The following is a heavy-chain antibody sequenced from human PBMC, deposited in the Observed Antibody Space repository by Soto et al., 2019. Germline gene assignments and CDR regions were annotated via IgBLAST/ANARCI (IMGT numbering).Heavy chain of an antibody. J-gene: IGHJ5*02. CDR3: ARGYCTTTICDPWFDP. V-gene: IGHV5-51*01. D-gene: IGHD2-2*01. CDR2: IYPGDSDT. Sequence: GESLMISCTGVGYSFTSYWIGGVRQMRGKGLEWMGIIYPGDSDTRYSPSFQGQATISADKSITTAYLQWSSLKASDTAMYYCARGYCTTTICDPWFDPWGQGTLVTVSS. CDR1: GYSFTSYW.